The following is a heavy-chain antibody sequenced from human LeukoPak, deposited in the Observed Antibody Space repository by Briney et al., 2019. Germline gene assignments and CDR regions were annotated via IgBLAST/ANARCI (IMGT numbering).Heavy chain of an antibody. CDR3: ARGYDIGDYVPYNY. CDR2: IIPILGSA. V-gene: IGHV1-69*13. J-gene: IGHJ4*02. CDR1: GGTLTRHT. Sequence: ASVKVSCKASGGTLTRHTFTWVRRAPGQGLEWMGGIIPILGSANYAKKSQGRATNSADESTGTVYMELRNLTPEDTAVYYCARGYDIGDYVPYNYWGQGTLVTVSS. D-gene: IGHD4-17*01.